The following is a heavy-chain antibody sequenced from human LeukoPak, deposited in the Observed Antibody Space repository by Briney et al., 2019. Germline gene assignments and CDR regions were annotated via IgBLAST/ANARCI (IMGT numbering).Heavy chain of an antibody. CDR2: INPNSGGT. J-gene: IGHJ4*02. Sequence: ASVKVSCKASGYTFTAYYIHWVRQAPGQGLEWMGWINPNSGGTNYVQKFQGRVTMTRDTSISTAYMELNRLRSDDTAVHYCARMMATILSHVDYWGQGTLVTVSS. CDR3: ARMMATILSHVDY. CDR1: GYTFTAYY. V-gene: IGHV1-2*02. D-gene: IGHD5-24*01.